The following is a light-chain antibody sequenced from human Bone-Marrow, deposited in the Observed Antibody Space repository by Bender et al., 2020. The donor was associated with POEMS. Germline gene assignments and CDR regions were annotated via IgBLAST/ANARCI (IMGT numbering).Light chain of an antibody. V-gene: IGLV2-23*01. Sequence: QSALTQPASVSESPGQSITLSCTGISSDVSGYTFVSWYQQHPGKAPKLMIYEGSKRPSVISNRFSGSKSGNTASLTISGLQADDEADYYCCSYAGSSDWVFGGGTKVTVL. J-gene: IGLJ3*02. CDR2: EGS. CDR1: SSDVSGYTF. CDR3: CSYAGSSDWV.